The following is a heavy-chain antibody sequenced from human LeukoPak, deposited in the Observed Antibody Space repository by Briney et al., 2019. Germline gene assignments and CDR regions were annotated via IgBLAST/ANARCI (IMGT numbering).Heavy chain of an antibody. CDR3: ARVPPLGGPYYYGMDV. CDR2: IIPILGIA. V-gene: IGHV1-69*04. D-gene: IGHD7-27*01. Sequence: GASVKVSCKASGGTFSSYAISWVRQAPGQGLEWMGRIIPILGIANYAQKFQGRVTITADKSTSTAYMELSSLRSEDTAVYYCARVPPLGGPYYYGMDVWGQGTTVTVSS. J-gene: IGHJ6*02. CDR1: GGTFSSYA.